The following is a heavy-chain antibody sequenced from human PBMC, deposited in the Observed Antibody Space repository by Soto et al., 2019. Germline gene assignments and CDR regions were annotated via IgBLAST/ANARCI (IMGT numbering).Heavy chain of an antibody. V-gene: IGHV3-23*01. CDR1: GFTFSSYS. CDR2: ISADGART. J-gene: IGHJ4*02. Sequence: GGSLRLSCAASGFTFSSYSMTWVRQGPEKGLEWVSEISADGARTYYADSVKGRFTVSRDNSKNTVYLQMNSLRAEDTAVYYCAQNFDYWGQGTLVTVSS. CDR3: AQNFDY.